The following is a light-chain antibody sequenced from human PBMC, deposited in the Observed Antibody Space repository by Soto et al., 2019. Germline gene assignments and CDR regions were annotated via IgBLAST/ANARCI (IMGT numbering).Light chain of an antibody. CDR1: QNVASN. V-gene: IGKV3-15*01. J-gene: IGKJ1*01. Sequence: EIVMTQSPATLSVSPGGWDTLSCRASQNVASNLAGYQQKPGQAPRLLIYAASNRATGIPARFSGSGSGTEFTLTISSLQSEDFALYYCQQFDHWPVTFGQGTKVEIK. CDR2: AAS. CDR3: QQFDHWPVT.